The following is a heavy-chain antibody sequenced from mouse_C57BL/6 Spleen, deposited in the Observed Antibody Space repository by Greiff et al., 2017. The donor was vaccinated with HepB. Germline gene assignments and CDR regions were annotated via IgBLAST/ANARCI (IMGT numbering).Heavy chain of an antibody. CDR2: ISDGGSYT. V-gene: IGHV5-4*03. Sequence: DVKLVESGGGLVKPGGSLKLSCAASGFTFSSYAMSWVRQTPEKRLEWVATISDGGSYTYYPDNVKGRFTISRDNAKNNLYLQMSHLKSEDTAMYYCARGGTYYSNYLDYWGQGTTLTVSS. CDR3: ARGGTYYSNYLDY. D-gene: IGHD2-5*01. CDR1: GFTFSSYA. J-gene: IGHJ2*01.